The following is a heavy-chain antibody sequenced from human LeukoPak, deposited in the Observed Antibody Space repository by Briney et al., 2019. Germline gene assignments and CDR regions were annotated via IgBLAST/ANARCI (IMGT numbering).Heavy chain of an antibody. Sequence: PGGTLRLSCAASGFTFSRYGMTWVRQAPGKGLEWVSYISSSGSTIYYADSVKGRFTISRDNAKNSLYLQMNSLRAEDTAVYYCARDLVTMVRGEGAGYWGQGTLVTVSS. V-gene: IGHV3-48*04. CDR2: ISSSGSTI. CDR1: GFTFSRYG. CDR3: ARDLVTMVRGEGAGY. D-gene: IGHD3-10*01. J-gene: IGHJ4*02.